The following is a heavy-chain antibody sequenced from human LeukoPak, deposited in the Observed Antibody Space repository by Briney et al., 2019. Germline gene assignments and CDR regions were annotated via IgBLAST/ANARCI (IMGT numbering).Heavy chain of an antibody. J-gene: IGHJ6*02. Sequence: VASVKVSCKVSGYTLSELPIHWVRQAPGKGLQWMGGFDPEEGKTIYEETFQGRVNMTEDTSTDTAYMDLSSLRSDDTAIYYCATARQFSYYGLDVWGQGTTVTVSS. CDR3: ATARQFSYYGLDV. D-gene: IGHD5-24*01. CDR1: GYTLSELP. CDR2: FDPEEGKT. V-gene: IGHV1-24*01.